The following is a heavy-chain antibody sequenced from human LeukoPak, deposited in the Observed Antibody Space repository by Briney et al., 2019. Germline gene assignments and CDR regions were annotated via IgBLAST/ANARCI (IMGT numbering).Heavy chain of an antibody. D-gene: IGHD4-17*01. CDR1: GFTFDDYA. J-gene: IGHJ4*02. V-gene: IGHV3-9*01. Sequence: GRSLRLSCAASGFTFDDYAMHWVRQTPGKGLEWVSGINWKSGSIGYADSVKGRFTISRDNAKNSLYLQMNSLRPEDTAFYYCAKDNDYGDYGFYWGQGTLVTVSS. CDR3: AKDNDYGDYGFY. CDR2: INWKSGSI.